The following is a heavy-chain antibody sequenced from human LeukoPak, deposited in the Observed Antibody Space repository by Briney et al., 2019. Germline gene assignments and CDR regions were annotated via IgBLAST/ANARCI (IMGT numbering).Heavy chain of an antibody. Sequence: SETLSLTCTVSGGSISSSSYYWGWIRQPPGKGLEWIGGIYYSGSTYYNPSLKSRVTVSVDTSKDQFSLKLSSVTAADTAVYYCARDADGYNYYYYYYMDVWGKGTTVTISS. CDR2: IYYSGST. V-gene: IGHV4-39*07. CDR1: GGSISSSSYY. CDR3: ARDADGYNYYYYYYMDV. D-gene: IGHD5-24*01. J-gene: IGHJ6*03.